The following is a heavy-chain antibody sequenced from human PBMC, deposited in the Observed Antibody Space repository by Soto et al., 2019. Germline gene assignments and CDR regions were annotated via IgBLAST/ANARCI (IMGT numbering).Heavy chain of an antibody. J-gene: IGHJ6*02. CDR1: GYTFTSYY. V-gene: IGHV1-46*01. CDR2: INPSGGST. Sequence: GASVKVSCKASGYTFTSYYMHWVRQAPGQGLEWMGIINPSGGSTSYAQKFQGRVTMTRDTSTSTVYMELSSLRSEDTAVYYCARDRRNSGVPAAKYYYYYGMDVWGQGTTVTVSS. CDR3: ARDRRNSGVPAAKYYYYYGMDV. D-gene: IGHD2-2*01.